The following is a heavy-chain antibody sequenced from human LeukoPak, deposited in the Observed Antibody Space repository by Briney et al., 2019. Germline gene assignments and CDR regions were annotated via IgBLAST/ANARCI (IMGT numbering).Heavy chain of an antibody. J-gene: IGHJ4*02. CDR3: ARVGFTWYYDSSGYNPFDY. D-gene: IGHD3-22*01. CDR2: IYHSGST. CDR1: GYSISNDYY. V-gene: IGHV4-38-2*02. Sequence: SETLSLTCTVSGYSISNDYYWGWIRQPPGKGLQWIGSIYHSGSTYYNPSLKSRVTISVDTSKNQFSLKLSSVTAADTAVYYCARVGFTWYYDSSGYNPFDYWGQGTLVTVSS.